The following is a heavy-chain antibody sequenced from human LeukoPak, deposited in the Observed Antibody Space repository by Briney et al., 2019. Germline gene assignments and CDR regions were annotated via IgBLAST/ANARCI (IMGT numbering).Heavy chain of an antibody. V-gene: IGHV3-30*04. CDR1: GFTFSSYA. J-gene: IGHJ4*02. CDR2: ISYDGSNK. D-gene: IGHD6-13*01. CDR3: AKAGIAAAGTLGY. Sequence: GGSLRLSCAASGFTFSSYAMHWVRQAPGKGLEWVAVISYDGSNKYYADSVKGRFTISRDNSKNTLYLQMNSLRAEDTAVYYCAKAGIAAAGTLGYWGQGTLVTVSS.